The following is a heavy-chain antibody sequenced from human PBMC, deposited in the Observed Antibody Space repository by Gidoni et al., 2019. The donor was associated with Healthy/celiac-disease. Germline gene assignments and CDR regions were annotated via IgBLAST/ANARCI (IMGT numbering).Heavy chain of an antibody. D-gene: IGHD5-18*01. J-gene: IGHJ3*02. Sequence: QVQLQESGPGLVKPSETLSLPCTVSGGSISSSYGSWIRQPPGKGLEWIGYIYYSGSTNYNPSLKSRVTISVDTSKNQFSLKLSSVTAADTAVYYCARDKWGYSYASGDAFDIWGQGTMVTVSS. CDR1: GGSISSSY. CDR2: IYYSGST. CDR3: ARDKWGYSYASGDAFDI. V-gene: IGHV4-59*01.